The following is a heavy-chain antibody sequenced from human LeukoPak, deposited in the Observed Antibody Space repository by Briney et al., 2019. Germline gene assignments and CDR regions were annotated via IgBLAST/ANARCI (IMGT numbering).Heavy chain of an antibody. V-gene: IGHV1-2*02. Sequence: ASVKVSCKASGYTFTGYYMHWVRQAPGQGLEWMGWINPNSGGTNYAQKFQGRVTMTRDTSINTAYMELSRLRSDDTAVYYCARDTVYYYYMDVWGKGTTVTVSS. CDR1: GYTFTGYY. CDR2: INPNSGGT. J-gene: IGHJ6*03. CDR3: ARDTVYYYYMDV. D-gene: IGHD4-11*01.